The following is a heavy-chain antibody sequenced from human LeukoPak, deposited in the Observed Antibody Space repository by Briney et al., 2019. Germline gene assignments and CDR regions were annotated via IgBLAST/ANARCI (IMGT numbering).Heavy chain of an antibody. CDR3: ARITRSDYDILTGLPLYYYYGMTS. D-gene: IGHD3-9*01. V-gene: IGHV1-69*06. CDR2: IIPIFGTA. Sequence: SVKVSCKASGGTFSSYAISWVRQAPGQGLEWMGRIIPIFGTANYAQKFQGRVTITADKSTSTAYMELSSLRSEDTAVYYCARITRSDYDILTGLPLYYYYGMTSGAKGPRSPSPQ. J-gene: IGHJ6*04. CDR1: GGTFSSYA.